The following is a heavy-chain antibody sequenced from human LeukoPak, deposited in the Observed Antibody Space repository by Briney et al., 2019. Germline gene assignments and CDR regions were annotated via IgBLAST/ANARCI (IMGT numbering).Heavy chain of an antibody. CDR3: ARAVSSGWYGD. V-gene: IGHV3-13*01. CDR2: IGPAGDT. CDR1: GFTFSSYD. Sequence: GGSLRLSCAASGFTFSSYDMHWVPQATGKGLEWVSAIGPAGDTYYPGSVRGRFTISRENAKNSLYLQMNSLRAGDTAVYYCARAVSSGWYGDWGQGTLVTVSS. D-gene: IGHD6-19*01. J-gene: IGHJ4*02.